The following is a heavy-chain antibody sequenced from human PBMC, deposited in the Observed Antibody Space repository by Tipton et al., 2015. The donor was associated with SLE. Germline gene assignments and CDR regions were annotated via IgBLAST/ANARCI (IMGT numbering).Heavy chain of an antibody. CDR1: GGSFSGYY. CDR2: INHGGST. J-gene: IGHJ4*02. D-gene: IGHD6-13*01. V-gene: IGHV4-34*01. CDR3: ARLWGTEGYSSSPGY. Sequence: TLSLTCAVYGGSFSGYYWSWIRQPPGKGLEWIGEINHGGSTNYNPSLKSRVTISVDTSKNQFSLKLSSVTAADTAVYYCARLWGTEGYSSSPGYWGQGTLVTVSS.